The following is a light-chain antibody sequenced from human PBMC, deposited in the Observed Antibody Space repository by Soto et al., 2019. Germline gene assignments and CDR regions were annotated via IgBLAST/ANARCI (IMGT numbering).Light chain of an antibody. CDR3: QQSYWXPRT. Sequence: DIQMTQSPSSLSASVGDRVTITCRASQNIDNYLNWYHQKPGKEPILLIYAASGLHSGVPSRFSGSGYGTDFALTISSLQPEDFATYYSQQSYWXPRTCGKGTKV. CDR2: AAS. J-gene: IGKJ1*01. V-gene: IGKV1-39*01. CDR1: QNIDNY.